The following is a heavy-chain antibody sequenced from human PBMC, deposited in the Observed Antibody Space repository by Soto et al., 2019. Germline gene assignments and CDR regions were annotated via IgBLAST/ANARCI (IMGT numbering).Heavy chain of an antibody. CDR2: ISYDGSNK. CDR3: AKERNWNSYFDY. D-gene: IGHD1-7*01. J-gene: IGHJ4*02. Sequence: GGSLRLSCAASGFTFSSYGMHWVRQAPGKGLEWVAVISYDGSNKYYADSVKGRFTISRDNSKNTLYLQMNSLRAEDTAVYYCAKERNWNSYFDYWGQGTLVTVSS. CDR1: GFTFSSYG. V-gene: IGHV3-30*18.